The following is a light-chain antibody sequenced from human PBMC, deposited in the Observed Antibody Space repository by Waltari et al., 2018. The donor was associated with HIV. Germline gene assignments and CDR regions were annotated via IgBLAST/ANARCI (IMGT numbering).Light chain of an antibody. J-gene: IGLJ1*01. CDR3: TSYTVTHTYV. V-gene: IGLV2-14*01. Sequence: HSALTQPASVSGSPGQSITISCTGGSSDFDNYASVLIYGVSKRPSGVSTRFSGSKSDHTASLTISGLQAEDEADYYCTSYTVTHTYVFGTGTKVTVL. CDR1: SSDFDNY. CDR2: GVS.